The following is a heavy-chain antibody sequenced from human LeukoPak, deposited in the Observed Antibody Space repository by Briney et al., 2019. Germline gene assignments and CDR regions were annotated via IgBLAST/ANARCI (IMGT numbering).Heavy chain of an antibody. CDR1: GGSFSGYY. D-gene: IGHD4-17*01. CDR2: INHSGST. V-gene: IGHV4-34*01. J-gene: IGHJ4*02. CDR3: ARACGLRCPFGD. Sequence: PSETLSLTCAVYGGSFSGYYWSWIRQPPGKGLEWIGEINHSGSTNYNPSLKSRVTISVDTSKNQFSLKLSSVTAADTAVYYCARACGLRCPFGDWGQGTLVTVS.